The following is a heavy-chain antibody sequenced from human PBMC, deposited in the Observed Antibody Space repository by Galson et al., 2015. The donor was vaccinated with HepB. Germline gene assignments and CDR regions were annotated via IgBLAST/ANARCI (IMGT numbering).Heavy chain of an antibody. CDR1: GFTFSDYW. Sequence: SLRLSCAASGFTFSDYWMHWVRQAPGKGLVWVSTIKPDGSATAYADSVKGRFTISRDNAQNTLYLQMNSLRAEDTALYYCLRASSLDIWGQGTMVTVSS. CDR2: IKPDGSAT. J-gene: IGHJ3*02. V-gene: IGHV3-74*03. CDR3: LRASSLDI.